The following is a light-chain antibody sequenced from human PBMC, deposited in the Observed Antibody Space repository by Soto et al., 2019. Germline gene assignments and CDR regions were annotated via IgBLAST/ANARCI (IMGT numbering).Light chain of an antibody. CDR1: SSNIGKNY. V-gene: IGLV1-51*02. CDR2: EDD. CDR3: GTWDSSLNVYV. Sequence: QSVLTQPPSVSAAPGLKVILSCSGSSSNIGKNYVSWYQQLPGSAPKLLIYEDDKRPSGIPDRFSGSKSGTSATLGITGLQTGDEADCYCGTWDSSLNVYVFGTGTKVTVL. J-gene: IGLJ1*01.